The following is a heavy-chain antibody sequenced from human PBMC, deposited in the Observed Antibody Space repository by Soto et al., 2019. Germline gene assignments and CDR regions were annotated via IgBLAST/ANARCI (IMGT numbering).Heavy chain of an antibody. J-gene: IGHJ4*02. CDR3: AKDRAKVDY. Sequence: EVQLLESGGALVQPGGSLRLSCAASGFTFSTSARTWVRQGPGKGLEWVSSLSGSSDNTYYAESVKGRFTISRDNSKNTLYLQMNSLRADDTAVYYCAKDRAKVDYWGQGTLVTVSS. CDR2: LSGSSDNT. CDR1: GFTFSTSA. V-gene: IGHV3-23*01.